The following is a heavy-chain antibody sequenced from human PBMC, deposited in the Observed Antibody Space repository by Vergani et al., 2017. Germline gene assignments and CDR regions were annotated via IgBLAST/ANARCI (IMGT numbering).Heavy chain of an antibody. J-gene: IGHJ1*01. Sequence: QVHLVESGGGVVQPGRPLRLPCVVSGFTSSYYGMHWVRQAPGKGLEWVAVISYDGTQKYYADYVKGRFTISRDNSKSTLYLQMNSLRTEDTAVYYCATKSXGAPGCQIGYFREWGQGTLVTVSS. CDR3: ATKSXGAPGCQIGYFRE. CDR1: GFTSSYYG. D-gene: IGHD6-13*01. V-gene: IGHV3-30*03. CDR2: ISYDGTQK.